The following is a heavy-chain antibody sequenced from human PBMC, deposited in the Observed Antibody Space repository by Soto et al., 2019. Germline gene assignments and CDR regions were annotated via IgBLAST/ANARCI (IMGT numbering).Heavy chain of an antibody. CDR1: GLTFSIYW. CDR2: IKQDGSEK. Sequence: EVQLVESGGGLVQPGGSLRLSCAASGLTFSIYWMSWVRQAPGKGLEWVANIKQDGSEKYYVDSVKGRLTISRDNAKNSLYLQMNSLRAEDTAVYYCTSPEGYSYGFDYWGQGTLVTVSS. J-gene: IGHJ4*02. D-gene: IGHD5-18*01. V-gene: IGHV3-7*01. CDR3: TSPEGYSYGFDY.